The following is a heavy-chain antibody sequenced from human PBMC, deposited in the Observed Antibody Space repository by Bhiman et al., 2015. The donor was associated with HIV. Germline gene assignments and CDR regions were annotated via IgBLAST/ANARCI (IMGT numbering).Heavy chain of an antibody. Sequence: EVQLVESGGGLVKPGGSLRLSCEGFGFIFDDYGLSWVRQAPGKGLEWVSGINWNGGSTGYADSVKGRCTISRDNGKNSLYLQMNSLRAEDTALYYCARRDSGSLSFDMWGQGTMVTVSS. CDR1: GFIFDDYG. D-gene: IGHD1-26*01. V-gene: IGHV3-20*04. CDR2: INWNGGST. CDR3: ARRDSGSLSFDM. J-gene: IGHJ3*02.